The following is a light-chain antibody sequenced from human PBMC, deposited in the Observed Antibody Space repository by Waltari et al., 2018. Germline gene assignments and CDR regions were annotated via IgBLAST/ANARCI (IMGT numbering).Light chain of an antibody. V-gene: IGKV2-28*01. Sequence: TVMIQSPLSLPVTPGDPSSSPFRSTQSLLYSNGYNYLDWYLQKPGQSPQLLIYLGSNRASGVPDRFSGSGSGTDFTLKISRVEAEDVGVYYCMQALQTLRTFGQGTKLEIK. CDR1: QSLLYSNGYNY. CDR2: LGS. J-gene: IGKJ2*01. CDR3: MQALQTLRT.